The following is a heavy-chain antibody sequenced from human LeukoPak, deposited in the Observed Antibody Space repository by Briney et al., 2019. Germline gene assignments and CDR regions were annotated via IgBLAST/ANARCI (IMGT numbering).Heavy chain of an antibody. Sequence: GGSLRLSCAASGFTFSSYAMSWVRQAPGKGLEWVSAISGSGGSTYYADSVKGRFTISRDNSKDTLYLQMSSLRAEDTAVYYCAKGYDFWSGYSLTYYFDYWGQGTLVTVSS. CDR2: ISGSGGST. V-gene: IGHV3-23*01. CDR3: AKGYDFWSGYSLTYYFDY. D-gene: IGHD3-3*01. J-gene: IGHJ4*02. CDR1: GFTFSSYA.